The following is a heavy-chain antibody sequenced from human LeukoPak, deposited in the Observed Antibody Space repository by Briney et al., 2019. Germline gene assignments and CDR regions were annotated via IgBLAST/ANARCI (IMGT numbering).Heavy chain of an antibody. CDR3: ARGRSVIDY. CDR2: IYYSGST. Sequence: PSETLSLTCTVSGGSLSSYYWSWIRQPPGKGLEWIGYIYYSGSTNYNPSLKSRVTISVDTSKNQFSLKLSSVTAADTAVYYCARGRSVIDYWGQGTLVTVSS. V-gene: IGHV4-59*01. CDR1: GGSLSSYY. D-gene: IGHD6-25*01. J-gene: IGHJ4*02.